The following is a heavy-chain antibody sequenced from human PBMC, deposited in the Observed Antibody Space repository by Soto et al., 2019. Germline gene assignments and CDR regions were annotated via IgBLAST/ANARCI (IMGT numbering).Heavy chain of an antibody. CDR1: GFTFSDYY. CDR3: ARFPRVSGGLRGYSGYDWFFDY. J-gene: IGHJ4*02. CDR2: ISSSSSYT. D-gene: IGHD5-12*01. V-gene: IGHV3-11*06. Sequence: GGSLRLSCAASGFTFSDYYMSWMRQAPGKGLEWVSYISSSSSYTNYADSVKGRFTISRDNAKNSLYLQMNSLRAEDTAVYYCARFPRVSGGLRGYSGYDWFFDYWGQGTLVTVSS.